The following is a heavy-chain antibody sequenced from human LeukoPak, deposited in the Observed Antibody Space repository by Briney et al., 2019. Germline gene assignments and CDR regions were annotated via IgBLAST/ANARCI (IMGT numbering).Heavy chain of an antibody. Sequence: ASVKVSCKASGYTFTGYYMHWVRQAPGQGLEWMGWINPNSGSTNYAQKFQGRVTMTRDTSISTAYMELSRLRSDDTAVYYCARGDSSSPRRYYYYYYGMDVWGQGTTVTVSS. CDR1: GYTFTGYY. CDR2: INPNSGST. V-gene: IGHV1-2*02. J-gene: IGHJ6*02. D-gene: IGHD6-6*01. CDR3: ARGDSSSPRRYYYYYYGMDV.